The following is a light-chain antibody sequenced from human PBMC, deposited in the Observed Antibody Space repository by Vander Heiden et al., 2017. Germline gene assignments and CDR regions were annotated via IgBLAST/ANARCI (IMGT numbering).Light chain of an antibody. J-gene: IGLJ2*01. CDR2: KNN. V-gene: IGLV1-47*01. CDR3: ATWDESLSAVV. CDR1: RSNIGGNF. Sequence: QSVLTQPPSASGPPGQWVTISCSGTRSNIGGNFVYWYQQLPETAPKVLIFKNNQRPSGVPDRFSGSKSGTSASLAISGLRSEDEADYYCATWDESLSAVVFGGGTKLTVL.